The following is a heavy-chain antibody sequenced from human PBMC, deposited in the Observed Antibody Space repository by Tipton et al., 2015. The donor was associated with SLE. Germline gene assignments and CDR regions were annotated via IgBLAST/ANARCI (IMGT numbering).Heavy chain of an antibody. D-gene: IGHD6-6*01. J-gene: IGHJ4*02. CDR2: IYHSGIT. CDR1: GGSISSSSYY. V-gene: IGHV4-61*05. Sequence: TLSLTCTVSGGSISSSSYYWGWIRQPPGKGLEWIGSIYHSGITHYNPSLKSRVSISVDKSKNQFSLRLNSVTAADTAIYYCARISENSRYFDHWGQGTLVTVSS. CDR3: ARISENSRYFDH.